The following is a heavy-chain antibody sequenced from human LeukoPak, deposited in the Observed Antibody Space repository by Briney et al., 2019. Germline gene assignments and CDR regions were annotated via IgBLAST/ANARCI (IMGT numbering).Heavy chain of an antibody. J-gene: IGHJ4*02. CDR3: AKSDLCDSSANY. V-gene: IGHV3-30*18. CDR1: GFTFSSYG. D-gene: IGHD3-22*01. Sequence: PGRSLRLSCAASGFTFSSYGMHWVRQAPGKGLEWVAVIPYDGSNKYYADSVKGRFTISRDNSKNTLYLQMNSLRAEDMAVYYCAKSDLCDSSANYWGQGTLVTVSS. CDR2: IPYDGSNK.